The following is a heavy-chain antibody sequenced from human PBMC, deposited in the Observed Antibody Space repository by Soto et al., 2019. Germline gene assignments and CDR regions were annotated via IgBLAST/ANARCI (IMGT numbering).Heavy chain of an antibody. CDR2: ISGSGGST. Sequence: GGSLRLSCAASGFTFSSYAMSWVRQAPGKGLEWVSAISGSGGSTYYADSVKGRFTISRDNSKNTLYLQMNSLRAEDTAVYHCAKGKGARNWFDPWGQGTLVTVSS. J-gene: IGHJ5*02. CDR3: AKGKGARNWFDP. CDR1: GFTFSSYA. V-gene: IGHV3-23*01.